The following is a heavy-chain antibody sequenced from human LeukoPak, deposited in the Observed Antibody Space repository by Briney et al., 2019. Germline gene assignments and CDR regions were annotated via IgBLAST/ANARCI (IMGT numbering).Heavy chain of an antibody. D-gene: IGHD3-22*01. CDR2: ISWNSGSI. Sequence: PGGSLRLSCAASGFTFSSYSMHWVRQAPGKGLEWVPGISWNSGSIGYADSVKGRFTISRDNAKNSLYLQMNSLRSEDTALYYCARDPDYYYDNSDSYINYWGQGTLVSVSS. V-gene: IGHV3-9*01. CDR1: GFTFSSYS. CDR3: ARDPDYYYDNSDSYINY. J-gene: IGHJ4*02.